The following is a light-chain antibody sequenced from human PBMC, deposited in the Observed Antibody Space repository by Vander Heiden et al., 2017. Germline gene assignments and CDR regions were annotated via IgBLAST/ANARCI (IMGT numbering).Light chain of an antibody. CDR1: SSNIGGNT. Sequence: QSVLTQPPSASGTPGQRVPIPCSGSSSNIGGNTVNWYQHLPGTAPKLLSYSNNQRPSGVPDRFSGSKSGTSASLAISGLQSDDEADYYCAAWDDSLNGPMFGGGTKLTVL. J-gene: IGLJ3*02. V-gene: IGLV1-44*01. CDR2: SNN. CDR3: AAWDDSLNGPM.